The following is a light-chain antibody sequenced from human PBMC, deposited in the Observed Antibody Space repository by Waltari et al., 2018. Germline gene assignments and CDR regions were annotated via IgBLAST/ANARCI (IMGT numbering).Light chain of an antibody. CDR1: SSDVGTYNL. CDR2: DAT. V-gene: IGLV2-23*01. J-gene: IGLJ1*01. CDR3: CSFAGRSTWV. Sequence: QSALTQPASVSGSPGQSLAVSCTGSSSDVGTYNLVSWYQQHPGKAPKLIIYDATKRPSGVSNRFSGSKSGNRASLTISGLQAEDEAEYYCCSFAGRSTWVFGTGTKVTVL.